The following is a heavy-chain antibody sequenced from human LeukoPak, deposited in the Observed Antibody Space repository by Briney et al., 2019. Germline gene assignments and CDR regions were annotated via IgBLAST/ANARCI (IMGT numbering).Heavy chain of an antibody. V-gene: IGHV3-64*01. CDR3: ARESTVTPYNPLYYYYYYMDV. Sequence: GGSLRLSCVASGFTFSSYAMHWVRQTPGKGLEYVSGINSNGGSTHYANSVKGRFTISRDNSKHTLYLQMGGLRTADMAVYYCARESTVTPYNPLYYYYYYMDVWGKGTTVTVSS. D-gene: IGHD4-17*01. CDR2: INSNGGST. CDR1: GFTFSSYA. J-gene: IGHJ6*03.